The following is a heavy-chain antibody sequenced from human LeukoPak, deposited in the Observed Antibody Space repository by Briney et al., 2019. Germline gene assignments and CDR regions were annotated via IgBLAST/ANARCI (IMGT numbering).Heavy chain of an antibody. J-gene: IGHJ4*02. V-gene: IGHV3-30*18. CDR1: GFTFNTYG. Sequence: PGRSLRLSCAVYGFTFNTYGIHWVRQTPNKGLEWVALISYDGTNKYYADSVKGRFTISRDNSKNTLYLQMDSLRAEDTAVYYCAKDRSGMGYYFDFWGQGTLVTVSS. D-gene: IGHD1-26*01. CDR3: AKDRSGMGYYFDF. CDR2: ISYDGTNK.